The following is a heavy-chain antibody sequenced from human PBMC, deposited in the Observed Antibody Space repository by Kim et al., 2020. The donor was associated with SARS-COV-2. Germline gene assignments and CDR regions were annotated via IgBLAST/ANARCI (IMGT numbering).Heavy chain of an antibody. CDR2: INPNSGGT. CDR3: ARESNYYDSPGFDP. J-gene: IGHJ5*02. CDR1: GYTFTGYY. Sequence: ASVKVSCKASGYTFTGYYMHWVRQAPGQGLEWMGWINPNSGGTNYAQKFQGRVTMTRDTSISTAYMELSRLRSDDTAVYYCARESNYYDSPGFDPWGQGTLVTVSS. D-gene: IGHD3-22*01. V-gene: IGHV1-2*02.